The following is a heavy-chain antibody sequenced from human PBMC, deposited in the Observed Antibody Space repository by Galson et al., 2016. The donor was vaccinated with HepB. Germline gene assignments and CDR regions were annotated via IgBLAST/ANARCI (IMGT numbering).Heavy chain of an antibody. V-gene: IGHV5-51*01. D-gene: IGHD6-6*01. CDR3: VRMYSSSYAFDR. CDR2: IYPSDSDT. CDR1: GYSFTTYW. J-gene: IGHJ3*02. Sequence: QSGAEVKKPGESLKLSCTGSGYSFTTYWIGWVRQMPGKGLEWMGIIYPSDSDTRYSPSIQGQVSISADKSISTAYLQWSSLKAADTAMYYCVRMYSSSYAFDRWGQGTMVTVSS.